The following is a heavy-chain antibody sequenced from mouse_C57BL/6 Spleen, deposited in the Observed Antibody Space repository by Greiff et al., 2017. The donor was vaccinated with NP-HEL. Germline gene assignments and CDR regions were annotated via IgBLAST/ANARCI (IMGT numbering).Heavy chain of an antibody. J-gene: IGHJ4*01. CDR2: ISSGSSTI. Sequence: EVHLVESGGGLVKPGGSLKLSCAASGFTFSDYGMHWVRQAPEKGLEWVAYISSGSSTIYYADTVKGRFTISRDNAKNTLFLQMTSLRSEDTAMYYCARKVATRMDYWGQGTSVTVSS. CDR1: GFTFSDYG. D-gene: IGHD1-1*01. V-gene: IGHV5-17*01. CDR3: ARKVATRMDY.